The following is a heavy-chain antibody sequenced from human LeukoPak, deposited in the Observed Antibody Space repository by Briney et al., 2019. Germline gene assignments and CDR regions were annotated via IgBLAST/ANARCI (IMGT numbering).Heavy chain of an antibody. J-gene: IGHJ5*02. V-gene: IGHV4-59*12. Sequence: SETLSLTCTVSGGSISSYYWSWIRQPPGKGLEWIGYIYYSGSTNYNPSLKSRVTISVDRSKNQFSLKMSPVTAADTAVYYCARWVGDWNYSNWFDPWGQGTLVTVSS. CDR3: ARWVGDWNYSNWFDP. D-gene: IGHD1-7*01. CDR2: IYYSGST. CDR1: GGSISSYY.